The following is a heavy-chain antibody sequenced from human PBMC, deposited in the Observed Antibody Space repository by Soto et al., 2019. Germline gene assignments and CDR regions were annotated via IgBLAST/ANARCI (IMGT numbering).Heavy chain of an antibody. CDR3: ARDSALQPLDY. J-gene: IGHJ4*02. CDR2: IYYSGST. CDR1: GGSISSGDYY. Sequence: SETLSLTCTVSGGSISSGDYYWSWIRQPPGKGLEWIGSIYYSGSTYYNPSLKSRVTISVDTSKNQFSLKLSSVTAADTAVYYCARDSALQPLDYWGQGTLVTVSS. V-gene: IGHV4-30-4*02. D-gene: IGHD5-18*01.